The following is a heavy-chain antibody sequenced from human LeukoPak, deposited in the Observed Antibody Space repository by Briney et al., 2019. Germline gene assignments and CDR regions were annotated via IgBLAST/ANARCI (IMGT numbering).Heavy chain of an antibody. V-gene: IGHV4-34*01. CDR3: ARGGRDTGSFGY. CDR1: GGSFSGYY. D-gene: IGHD3-10*01. J-gene: IGHJ4*02. Sequence: KPSETLSLTCAVYGGSFSGYYWSWIRQPPGKGLEWIGEINHSGSTNYNPSLKSRVTITVDTSKNQFSLKLSSVPAAGTAVYYCARGGRDTGSFGYWGQGTLVTVSS. CDR2: INHSGST.